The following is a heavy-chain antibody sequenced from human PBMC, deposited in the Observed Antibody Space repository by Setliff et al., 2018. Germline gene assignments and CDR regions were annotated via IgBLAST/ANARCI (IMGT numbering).Heavy chain of an antibody. CDR1: GGSISNSAFY. CDR3: ARNPDFXXXXFDL. Sequence: SETLSLTCTVSGGSISNSAFYWGCIRQTKGKGLEWIGSINYYGSIFDDGTTYSTYCNPSLKSRATISIDTSKSQFSRKLSSMTAADTALYYCARNPDFXXXXFDLWGRGTLVTVSS. V-gene: IGHV4-39*07. J-gene: IGHJ2*01. D-gene: IGHD3-3*01. CDR2: INYYGSIFDDGTTYST.